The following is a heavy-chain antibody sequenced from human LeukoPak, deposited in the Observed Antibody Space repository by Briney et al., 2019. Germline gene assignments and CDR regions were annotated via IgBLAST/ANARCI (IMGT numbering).Heavy chain of an antibody. CDR3: TRIKWDLTYFDY. Sequence: GGSLRLSCAASGFTLNNYWMHWVRQAPGKGLVWVSRINVDGSSISYADSVKGRFTISRDNARNTLYLQMNSLRAEDTAVYYCTRIKWDLTYFDYSGQGTLVTASS. V-gene: IGHV3-74*01. J-gene: IGHJ4*02. CDR2: INVDGSSI. CDR1: GFTLNNYW. D-gene: IGHD1-26*01.